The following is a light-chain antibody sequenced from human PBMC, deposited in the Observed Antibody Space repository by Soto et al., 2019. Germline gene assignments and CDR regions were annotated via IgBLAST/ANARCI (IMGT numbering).Light chain of an antibody. CDR3: QQYNHEPNT. CDR2: SAS. J-gene: IGKJ1*01. V-gene: IGKV3-15*01. Sequence: EAVMTQSPATLSVSPGESATLSCRASQNVRNNLAWYQQKPGQAPRLLIYSASTRATGIPARFSGSGSGTEFTLSITIVQSEDSAVYLCQQYNHEPNTFGQVTKVELK. CDR1: QNVRNN.